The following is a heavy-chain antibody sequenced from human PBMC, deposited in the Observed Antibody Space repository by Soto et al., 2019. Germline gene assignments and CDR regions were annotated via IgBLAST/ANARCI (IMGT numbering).Heavy chain of an antibody. Sequence: PSETLSLTCAVYGGSFSGYYWSWIRQPPGKGLEWIGEINHSGSTNYNPSLKSRVTISVDTSKNQFSLKLSSVTAADTAVYYCARAGYSSSWYLWFDPWGQGXLVTVYS. V-gene: IGHV4-34*01. J-gene: IGHJ5*02. CDR3: ARAGYSSSWYLWFDP. D-gene: IGHD6-13*01. CDR1: GGSFSGYY. CDR2: INHSGST.